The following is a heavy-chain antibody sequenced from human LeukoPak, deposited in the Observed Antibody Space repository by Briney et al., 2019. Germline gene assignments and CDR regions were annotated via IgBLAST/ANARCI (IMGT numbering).Heavy chain of an antibody. V-gene: IGHV4-38-2*01. CDR1: GYSISHGYY. CDR2: VYHTGNA. Sequence: SETLSLTCAVSGYSISHGYYWGWVRQPPGKGLEWIGVVYHTGNAYYNPSLKSRVTTSVDTSNNQFSLRATSVTAADTDVYYCARWVSSNRNWFDPWGQGTLVIVSS. CDR3: ARWVSSNRNWFDP. D-gene: IGHD6-13*01. J-gene: IGHJ5*02.